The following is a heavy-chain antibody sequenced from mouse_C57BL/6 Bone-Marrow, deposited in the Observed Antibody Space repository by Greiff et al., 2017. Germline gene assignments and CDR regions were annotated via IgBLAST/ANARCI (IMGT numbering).Heavy chain of an antibody. V-gene: IGHV1-80*01. CDR2: IYPGDGDT. CDR1: GYAFSSYW. CDR3: ARKRVPDY. J-gene: IGHJ2*01. Sequence: QVQLKQSGAELVKPGASVKISCKASGYAFSSYWMNWVKQRPGKGLEWIGQIYPGDGDTNYNGKFKGKATLTADKSSSTASTNTSSLTSEDSAVYFWARKRVPDYWGQGTTLTGSS. D-gene: IGHD2-14*01.